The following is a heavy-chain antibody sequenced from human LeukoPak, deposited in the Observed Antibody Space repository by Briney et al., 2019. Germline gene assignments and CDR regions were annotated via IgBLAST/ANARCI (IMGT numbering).Heavy chain of an antibody. CDR2: IIPIFGTP. Sequence: SVKVSCKASGGTFRTYSVTWVRQAPGQGLEWMGGIIPIFGTPNYAQKFQGRVKVTTDDATGTAYMELSSLMSEDTAIYYCARVDRCHFYLDVWGKGTPVTVSS. CDR3: ARVDRCHFYLDV. D-gene: IGHD2-2*01. V-gene: IGHV1-69*05. J-gene: IGHJ6*03. CDR1: GGTFRTYS.